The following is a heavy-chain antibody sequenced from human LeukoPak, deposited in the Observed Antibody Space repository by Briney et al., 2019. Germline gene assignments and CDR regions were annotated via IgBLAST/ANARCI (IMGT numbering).Heavy chain of an antibody. D-gene: IGHD3-9*01. J-gene: IGHJ6*03. V-gene: IGHV3-11*01. Sequence: SGESLRLSCAASGFTLSDYYMYWLRQAPGKGLEWVSYISSGGSSMYYADSVKGRFAISRDNAKNSLYLQLNSLRAEDTAVYYCARGSLSHHYYYYMDVWGKGTTVTVSS. CDR1: GFTLSDYY. CDR3: ARGSLSHHYYYYMDV. CDR2: ISSGGSSM.